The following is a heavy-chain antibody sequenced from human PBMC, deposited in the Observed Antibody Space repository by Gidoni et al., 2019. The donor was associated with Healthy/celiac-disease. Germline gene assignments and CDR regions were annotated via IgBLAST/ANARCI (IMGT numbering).Heavy chain of an antibody. CDR3: ARVGYYDSSGYYAY. D-gene: IGHD3-22*01. Sequence: EVQLVESGGGLVQPGGSLRLSCAASGFTFSSDGMCWVRQAPGKGLEWVANIKQDGSEKYYVDSVKGRFTISRDNAKNSLYLQMNSLRAEDTAVYYCARVGYYDSSGYYAYWGQGTLVTVSS. CDR2: IKQDGSEK. J-gene: IGHJ4*02. CDR1: GFTFSSDG. V-gene: IGHV3-7*03.